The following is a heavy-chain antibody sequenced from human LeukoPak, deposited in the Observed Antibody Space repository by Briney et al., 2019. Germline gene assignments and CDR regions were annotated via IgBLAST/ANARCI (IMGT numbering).Heavy chain of an antibody. J-gene: IGHJ4*02. D-gene: IGHD3-3*01. V-gene: IGHV3-30*02. CDR3: ATSYDFVM. CDR2: IRYDGSNK. CDR1: GFTFSSYG. Sequence: GGSLRLSCAASGFTFSSYGMHWVRQAPGKGLEWVAFIRYDGSNKYYADSVKGRFTISRDNAKNSLYLQMNSLRDEDTAVYYCATSYDFVMWGQGTLVTVSS.